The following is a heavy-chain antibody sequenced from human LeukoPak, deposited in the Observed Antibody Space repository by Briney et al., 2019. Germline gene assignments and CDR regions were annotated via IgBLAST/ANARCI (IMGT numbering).Heavy chain of an antibody. D-gene: IGHD6-13*01. CDR3: ARDRPIAAAGFDY. Sequence: ASVKLSCTASGYTFTSYYMHWVRHAPGQGLEWMGIINPSGGSTSYAQKFQGRVTMTRDTSTSTVYMELSSLRSEDTAVYYCARDRPIAAAGFDYWGQGALVTVSS. J-gene: IGHJ4*02. V-gene: IGHV1-46*01. CDR1: GYTFTSYY. CDR2: INPSGGST.